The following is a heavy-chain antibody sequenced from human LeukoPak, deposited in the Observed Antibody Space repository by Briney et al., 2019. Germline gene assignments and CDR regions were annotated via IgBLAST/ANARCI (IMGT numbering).Heavy chain of an antibody. CDR2: ISSSSSYI. Sequence: GGSLRLSCAASGFTFSSYSMYWVRQAPGKGLEWVSSISSSSSYIYYADSVKGRFTISRDNAKNSLYLQMNSLRAEDTAVYYCARTSGSFSAFDIWGQGTMVTVSS. V-gene: IGHV3-21*01. J-gene: IGHJ3*02. CDR3: ARTSGSFSAFDI. CDR1: GFTFSSYS. D-gene: IGHD1-26*01.